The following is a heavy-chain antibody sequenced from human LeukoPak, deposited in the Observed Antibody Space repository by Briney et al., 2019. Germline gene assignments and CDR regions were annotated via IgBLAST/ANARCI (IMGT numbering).Heavy chain of an antibody. D-gene: IGHD6-19*01. Sequence: QPGGSLRLSCAASGFTFSSYGMPWVRQAPGKGLEWVAFIRYDGSNKYYADSVKGRFTISRDNSKNTLYLQMNSLRAEDTAVYYCAKDRAVAAPYYYYYMDVWGKGTTVTVSS. CDR1: GFTFSSYG. V-gene: IGHV3-30*02. CDR2: IRYDGSNK. CDR3: AKDRAVAAPYYYYYMDV. J-gene: IGHJ6*03.